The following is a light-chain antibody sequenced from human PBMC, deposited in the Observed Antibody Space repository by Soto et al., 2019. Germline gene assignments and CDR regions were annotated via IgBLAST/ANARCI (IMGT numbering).Light chain of an antibody. CDR2: GNS. V-gene: IGLV1-40*01. J-gene: IGLJ1*01. CDR3: QSLDNSLSRSVV. Sequence: QPVLTQPPSVSGAPGQRVTIPCTGASSNIGAGNDVHWYQQLPGAAPKLLIYGNSNRPSGVPDRFSGSKSGTSASLVITGLQAEDEAVYHCQSLDNSLSRSVVFGTGTKVTVL. CDR1: SSNIGAGND.